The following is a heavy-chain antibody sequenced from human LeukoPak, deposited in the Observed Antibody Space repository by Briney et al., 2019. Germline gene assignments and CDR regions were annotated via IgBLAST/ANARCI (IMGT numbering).Heavy chain of an antibody. D-gene: IGHD3-22*01. CDR3: ARGRYYDSSGYPPYAFDI. CDR1: GGSFSGYY. J-gene: IGHJ3*02. Sequence: PSETLSLTCAVYGGSFSGYYWSWIRQPPGKGLEWIGEINHSGSTNYKPSLKSRVTISVDTSKNQFSLKLSSVTAADTAVYYCARGRYYDSSGYPPYAFDIWGQGTMVTVSS. CDR2: INHSGST. V-gene: IGHV4-34*01.